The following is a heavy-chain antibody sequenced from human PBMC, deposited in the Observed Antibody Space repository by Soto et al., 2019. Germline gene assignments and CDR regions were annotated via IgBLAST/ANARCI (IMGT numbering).Heavy chain of an antibody. J-gene: IGHJ4*02. V-gene: IGHV4-31*03. CDR1: GGSISSVNYY. D-gene: IGHD3-22*01. Sequence: QVQLQESGPGLVKPSQTLSLTCTLSGGSISSVNYYWSWIRQYPGEGLEWIGYIHYSGSTYYNPSLKSRITISVDTSKKQFSLKLRSVTAADTALYYCARSSGYSGYGPFDYWGQGTLVTVSS. CDR3: ARSSGYSGYGPFDY. CDR2: IHYSGST.